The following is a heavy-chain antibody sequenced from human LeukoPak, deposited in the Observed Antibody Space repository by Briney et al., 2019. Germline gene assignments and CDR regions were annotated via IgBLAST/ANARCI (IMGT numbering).Heavy chain of an antibody. V-gene: IGHV3-23*01. CDR1: GFTFSSYA. Sequence: GGSLRLSCAASGFTFSSYAMSWVRQPPGRGLEWVSSISGSGGDTYYADSVKGRFTISRDNSKNTLYLQMNSLRAEDTAVYYCAKYEYYYDSSGPIDYWGQGTLVTVSS. J-gene: IGHJ4*02. CDR2: ISGSGGDT. D-gene: IGHD3-22*01. CDR3: AKYEYYYDSSGPIDY.